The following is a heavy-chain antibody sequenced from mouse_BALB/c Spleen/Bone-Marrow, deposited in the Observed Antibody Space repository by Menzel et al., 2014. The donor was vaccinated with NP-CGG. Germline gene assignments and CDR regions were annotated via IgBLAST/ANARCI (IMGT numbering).Heavy chain of an antibody. J-gene: IGHJ2*01. V-gene: IGHV1-87*01. CDR1: GYTFTSYW. CDR3: ARGAPFDY. CDR2: IYPGDGDT. Sequence: VKLMESGAELARPGASVKLSCKASGYTFTSYWMQWVKQRPGQGLEWIGAIYPGDGDTTYTQKFKGKATLTADKSSSTDYMQLSSLASEDSAVYYFARGAPFDYWGQGTTLTVSS.